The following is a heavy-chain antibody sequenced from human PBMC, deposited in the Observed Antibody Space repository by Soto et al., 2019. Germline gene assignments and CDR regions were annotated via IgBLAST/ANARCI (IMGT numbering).Heavy chain of an antibody. CDR3: ARDLEGADVFDL. J-gene: IGHJ3*01. CDR2: IGSRGSSYR. CDR1: GFTFNNYN. Sequence: GGSLRLSCATSGFTFNNYNMNWVRQTPGKGLEWVSSIGSRGSSYRYYADSVKGRFTISRDIAKNTLYLEMHSLRADDTALYYCARDLEGADVFDLWGQGTMVTVSS. D-gene: IGHD3-16*01. V-gene: IGHV3-21*01.